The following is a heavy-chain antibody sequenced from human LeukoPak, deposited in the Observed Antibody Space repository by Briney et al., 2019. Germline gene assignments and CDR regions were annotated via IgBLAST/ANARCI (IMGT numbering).Heavy chain of an antibody. D-gene: IGHD6-19*01. CDR3: ARASSGWYDAFDI. J-gene: IGHJ3*02. Sequence: SETLSLTCTVSGGSISSGGYYWSWIRQHPGKGLEWIGYIYYSGSTNYNPSLKSRVTISVDTSKNQFSLKLSSVTAADTAVYYCARASSGWYDAFDIWGQGTMVTVSS. CDR2: IYYSGST. V-gene: IGHV4-31*03. CDR1: GGSISSGGYY.